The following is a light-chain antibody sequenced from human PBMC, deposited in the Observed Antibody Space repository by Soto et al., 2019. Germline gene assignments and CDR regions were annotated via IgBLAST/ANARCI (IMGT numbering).Light chain of an antibody. J-gene: IGKJ1*01. CDR3: QQRSNWWT. CDR1: QSVSNY. CDR2: DAS. V-gene: IGKV3-11*01. Sequence: IVLTQSPATLSLSPGERATLSCRASQSVSNYFAWYQQKPGQAPRLLIYDASKRATGIPARFSCSGYGTDFPLTISGLEPEDFAVYYCQQRSNWWTFGQGTKVEVK.